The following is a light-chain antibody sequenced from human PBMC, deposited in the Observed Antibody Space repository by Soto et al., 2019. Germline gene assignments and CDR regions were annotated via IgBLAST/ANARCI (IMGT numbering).Light chain of an antibody. Sequence: VMTQSPPPLSVSPGERATLSCRASQSVSTDLAWYQQKPGQAPRLLIYGASTRAPDVPARFSGGGSGTEFNLIISSLHAEYFAICYCQQYNDWPPSTFGPGTNVDIK. CDR3: QQYNDWPPST. CDR1: QSVSTD. V-gene: IGKV3-15*01. CDR2: GAS. J-gene: IGKJ3*01.